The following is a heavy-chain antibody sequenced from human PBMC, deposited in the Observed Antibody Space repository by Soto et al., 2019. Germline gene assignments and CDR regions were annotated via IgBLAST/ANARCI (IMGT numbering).Heavy chain of an antibody. CDR2: FDPEDGET. CDR3: ATDISRSGGSCYSGEGFDY. V-gene: IGHV1-24*01. CDR1: GYTLTELS. J-gene: IGHJ4*02. D-gene: IGHD2-15*01. Sequence: GASVKVSCKVSGYTLTELSMHWVRQAPGKGLEWMGGFDPEDGETIYAQKFQGRVTMTEDTSTDTAYMELSSLRSEDTAVYYCATDISRSGGSCYSGEGFDYWGQGTLVTVSS.